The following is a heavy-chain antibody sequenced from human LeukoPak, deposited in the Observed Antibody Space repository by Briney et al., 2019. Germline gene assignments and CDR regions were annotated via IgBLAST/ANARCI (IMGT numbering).Heavy chain of an antibody. CDR1: GGSFSGYY. CDR3: ARSMVYAISGWFDP. Sequence: PSETLPLTCAVYGGSFSGYYWSWIRQPPGKGLEWIGEINHSGSTNYNPSLKSRVTISVDTSKNQFSLKLSSVTAADTAVYYCARSMVYAISGWFDPWGQGTLVTVSS. V-gene: IGHV4-34*01. J-gene: IGHJ5*02. CDR2: INHSGST. D-gene: IGHD2-8*01.